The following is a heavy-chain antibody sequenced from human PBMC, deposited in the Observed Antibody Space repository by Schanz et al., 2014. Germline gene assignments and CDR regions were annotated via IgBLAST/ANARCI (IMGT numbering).Heavy chain of an antibody. Sequence: VQLLDSGGGLVQPGGSLRLSCAASGFTFSDYYMSWIRQAPGKGPEWVAVIWSDGSTKYYADSVKGRFTISRDNSKNTLDLQMNTLRAEVTAVYYCARDREYCGGGSCLTFDSWGQGTLVTVSS. CDR1: GFTFSDYY. CDR2: IWSDGSTK. CDR3: ARDREYCGGGSCLTFDS. D-gene: IGHD2-15*01. V-gene: IGHV3-33*08. J-gene: IGHJ4*02.